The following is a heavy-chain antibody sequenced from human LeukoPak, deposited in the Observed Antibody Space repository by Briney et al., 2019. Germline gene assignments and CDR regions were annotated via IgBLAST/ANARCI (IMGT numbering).Heavy chain of an antibody. D-gene: IGHD6-25*01. CDR3: ARGKRDY. CDR1: GFTFSSYW. J-gene: IGHJ4*02. V-gene: IGHV3-7*04. Sequence: PGGSLRLSCVTSGFTFSSYWMSWVRQTPRKGLEWVANIAQDGSGKNYLDSVKGRFIISRDNAKNSLYLQMNSLRGEDTAVYYCARGKRDYWGQGTLVTVSS. CDR2: IAQDGSGK.